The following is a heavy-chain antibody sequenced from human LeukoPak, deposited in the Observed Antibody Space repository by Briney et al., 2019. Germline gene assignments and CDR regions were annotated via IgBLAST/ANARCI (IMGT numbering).Heavy chain of an antibody. CDR3: ARGRSRVCSSTSCYSRRGWFDP. J-gene: IGHJ5*02. Sequence: SETLSLTCSVYVGSFSGYYWSWIRQPPGKVLEWIGEINHIGSTNYNPSLKSRVTISVDTSKNQFSLKLSSVTAADTDVYYCARGRSRVCSSTSCYSRRGWFDPWGQGTLVTVSS. CDR2: INHIGST. V-gene: IGHV4-34*01. CDR1: VGSFSGYY. D-gene: IGHD2-2*01.